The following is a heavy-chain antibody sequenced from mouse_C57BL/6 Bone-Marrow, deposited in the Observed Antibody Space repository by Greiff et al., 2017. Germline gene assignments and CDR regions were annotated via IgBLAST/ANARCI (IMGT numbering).Heavy chain of an antibody. CDR1: GYTFTSYW. J-gene: IGHJ4*01. D-gene: IGHD1-2*01. V-gene: IGHV1-55*01. CDR2: IYPGSGST. Sequence: VQLQQPGAELVKPGASVKMSCKASGYTFTSYWITWVKQRPGQGLEWIGDIYPGSGSTNYNEKFKSKATLTVDTSSSTAYMQLSSLTSEDSAVYYCARLPITTAYAIDYWGQGTSVTVSS. CDR3: ARLPITTAYAIDY.